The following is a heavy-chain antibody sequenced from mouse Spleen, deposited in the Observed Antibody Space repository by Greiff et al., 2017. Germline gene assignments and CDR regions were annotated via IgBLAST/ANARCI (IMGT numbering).Heavy chain of an antibody. V-gene: IGHV10-1*01. Sequence: EVMLVESGGGLVQPKGSLKLSCAASGFSFNTYAMNWVRQAPGKGLEWVARIRSKSNNYATYYADSVKDRFTISRDDSESMLYLQMNNLKTEDTAMYYCVRQRYDNAMDYWGQGTSVTVSS. D-gene: IGHD2-14*01. CDR2: IRSKSNNYAT. CDR1: GFSFNTYA. J-gene: IGHJ4*01. CDR3: VRQRYDNAMDY.